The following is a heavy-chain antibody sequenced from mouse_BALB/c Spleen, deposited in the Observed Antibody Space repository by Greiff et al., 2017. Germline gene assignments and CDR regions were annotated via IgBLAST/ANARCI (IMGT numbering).Heavy chain of an antibody. CDR3: TRTRAWGNYGYAMDY. CDR2: IYPSDSYT. D-gene: IGHD2-1*01. V-gene: IGHV1-69*02. J-gene: IGHJ4*01. Sequence: QVQLQQPGAELVRPGASVKLSCKASGYTFTSYWINWVKQRPGQGLEWIGNIYPSDSYTNYNQKFKDKATLTVDKSSSTAYMQLSSPTSEDSAVYYCTRTRAWGNYGYAMDYWGQGTSVTVSS. CDR1: GYTFTSYW.